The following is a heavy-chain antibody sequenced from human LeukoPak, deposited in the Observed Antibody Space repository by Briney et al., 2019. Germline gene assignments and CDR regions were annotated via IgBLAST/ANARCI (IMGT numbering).Heavy chain of an antibody. Sequence: PSETLSLTCAVYGGSFSGYYWSWIRQPPGKGLEWIGEINHSGSTNYNPSLKSRVTISVDTSKNQFSLKLSSVTAADTAVYYCARGPSGYFWFNWFDPWGQGTLVTVSS. CDR1: GGSFSGYY. V-gene: IGHV4-34*01. D-gene: IGHD3-3*01. CDR3: ARGPSGYFWFNWFDP. J-gene: IGHJ5*02. CDR2: INHSGST.